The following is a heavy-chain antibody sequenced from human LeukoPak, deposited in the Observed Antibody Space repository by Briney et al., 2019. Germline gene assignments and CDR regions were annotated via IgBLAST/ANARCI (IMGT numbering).Heavy chain of an antibody. CDR1: GGSISTYY. CDR2: IYYSGST. Sequence: SETLSLTCTVSGGSISTYYWSWIRQPPGKGLEWIGYIYYSGSTNYNPSLKSRVTISVDTSKNQFSLKLSSVTSADTAVYYCAKSRLRFLEWPIDYWGQGTLATVSS. J-gene: IGHJ4*01. CDR3: AKSRLRFLEWPIDY. V-gene: IGHV4-59*01. D-gene: IGHD3-3*01.